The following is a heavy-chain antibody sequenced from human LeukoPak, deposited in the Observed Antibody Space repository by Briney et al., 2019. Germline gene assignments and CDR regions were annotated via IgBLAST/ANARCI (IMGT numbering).Heavy chain of an antibody. Sequence: SETLSLTCTVSGGSVSNSGNYWSWIRQAPGKGLEWIGYIYYSGGTNYNPSLKSRVTISVDTSKDQFSLKLTSVTAADTAVYYCARDRSQDRYYYPGRDVWGKGTMVTVAS. J-gene: IGHJ6*04. D-gene: IGHD2-15*01. V-gene: IGHV4-61*08. CDR2: IYYSGGT. CDR3: ARDRSQDRYYYPGRDV. CDR1: GGSVSNSGNY.